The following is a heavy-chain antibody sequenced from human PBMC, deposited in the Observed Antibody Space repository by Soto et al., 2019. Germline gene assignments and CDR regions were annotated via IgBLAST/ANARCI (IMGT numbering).Heavy chain of an antibody. CDR2: IYSGGST. CDR3: ARDTAMVFNY. D-gene: IGHD5-18*01. CDR1: GFTVSSNY. Sequence: GGSLRLSCAASGFTVSSNYMSSVRQAPGKGLEWVSVIYSGGSTYYPASVKGRFTISRDNSKNTLYLQMNSLRAEDTAVYYCARDTAMVFNYWGQGTLVTVSS. V-gene: IGHV3-66*01. J-gene: IGHJ4*02.